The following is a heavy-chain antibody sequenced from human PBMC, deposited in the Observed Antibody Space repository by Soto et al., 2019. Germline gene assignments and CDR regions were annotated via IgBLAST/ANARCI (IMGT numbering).Heavy chain of an antibody. V-gene: IGHV3-23*01. CDR3: AKKVNSGSGSQYFDY. Sequence: GGSLRLSCVASGFTFSSYSMSWVRQAPGKGLEWVSGFRAGGDDGTTYYADSVKGRFTISRDNSKNTLFLQMDSLRAEDTAIYYCAKKVNSGSGSQYFDYFGQGTLVTVSS. D-gene: IGHD3-10*01. J-gene: IGHJ4*02. CDR2: FRAGGDDGTT. CDR1: GFTFSSYS.